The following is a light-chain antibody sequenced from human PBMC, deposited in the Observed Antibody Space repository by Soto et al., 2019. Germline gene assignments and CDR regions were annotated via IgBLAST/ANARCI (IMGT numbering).Light chain of an antibody. J-gene: IGKJ4*01. Sequence: EVVLTQSPGTLSLSPGERATLSCRASQSLSSGFLAWYQQKPGQAPRLLIYGASSRATGIPDRFSGSGSGTDFTLTISRLEPEDSAVYYCQLLTFGGGTKVEIK. CDR2: GAS. CDR3: QLLT. CDR1: QSLSSGF. V-gene: IGKV3-20*01.